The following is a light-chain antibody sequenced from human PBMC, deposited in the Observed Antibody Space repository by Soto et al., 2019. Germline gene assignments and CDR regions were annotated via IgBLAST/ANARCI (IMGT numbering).Light chain of an antibody. CDR3: TSFTSSSTWV. CDR2: EVS. CDR1: SSDVGGYNY. Sequence: QSALTQPASVSGSPGQSITISCTGTSSDVGGYNYVSWFQQHPGKAPKLKIYEVSNRPSGVSNRFSGSKSGYTGSLTISELQAEDEADYYCTSFTSSSTWVFGGGTKLTVL. V-gene: IGLV2-14*03. J-gene: IGLJ3*02.